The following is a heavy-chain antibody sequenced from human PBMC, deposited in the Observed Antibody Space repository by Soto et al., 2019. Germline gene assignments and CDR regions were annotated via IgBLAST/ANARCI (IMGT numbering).Heavy chain of an antibody. J-gene: IGHJ6*02. CDR3: ASHSGSSPEGRYYYGMDV. CDR2: IISIFGTA. CDR1: GGTFSSYA. V-gene: IGHV1-69*12. Sequence: QVQLVQSGAEVKKPGSSVKVSCKASGGTFSSYAISWVRQAPGQGLEWMGGIISIFGTADYAQKFQGRVTNTADESTSTAYMELSSLRTQDTAVYYCASHSGSSPEGRYYYGMDVWGQGTTVTVSS. D-gene: IGHD1-26*01.